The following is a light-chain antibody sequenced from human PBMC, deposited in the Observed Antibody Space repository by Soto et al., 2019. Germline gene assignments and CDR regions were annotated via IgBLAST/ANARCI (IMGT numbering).Light chain of an antibody. Sequence: QCVLTQPPSASGTPGQRLTISCSGSSSNIGSNYVYWYQQLPGTAPKLLIYRNNQRPSGVPDRFSGSKSGTSASLAISGLRSEDEADYYCAAWDDSLSVLFGGGTKVTVL. V-gene: IGLV1-47*01. CDR3: AAWDDSLSVL. CDR1: SSNIGSNY. CDR2: RNN. J-gene: IGLJ2*01.